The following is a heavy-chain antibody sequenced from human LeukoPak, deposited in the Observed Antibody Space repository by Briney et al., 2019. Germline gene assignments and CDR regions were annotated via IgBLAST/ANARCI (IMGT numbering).Heavy chain of an antibody. CDR2: MNPNSGNT. D-gene: IGHD1-26*01. CDR3: ASVPSGSYYFQDY. J-gene: IGHJ4*02. Sequence: ASVKVSCKASGYTFTSYYMHWVRQATGQGLEWMGWMNPNSGNTGYAQKFQGRVTMTRNTSISTAYMELSSLRSEDTAVYYCASVPSGSYYFQDYWGQGTLVTVSS. V-gene: IGHV1-8*02. CDR1: GYTFTSYY.